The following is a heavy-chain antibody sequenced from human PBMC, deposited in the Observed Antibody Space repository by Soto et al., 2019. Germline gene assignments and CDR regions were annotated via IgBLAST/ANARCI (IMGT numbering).Heavy chain of an antibody. CDR3: ARHSLYCSGGSCYSGAFDI. V-gene: IGHV1-2*04. CDR1: GYTFTGYY. D-gene: IGHD2-15*01. CDR2: INPNSGGT. Sequence: ASVKVSCKASGYTFTGYYMHWVRQAPGQGLEWMGWINPNSGGTNYAQKFQGWVTMTRDTSISTAYMEPSRLRSDDTAVYYCARHSLYCSGGSCYSGAFDIWGQGTMVTVSS. J-gene: IGHJ3*02.